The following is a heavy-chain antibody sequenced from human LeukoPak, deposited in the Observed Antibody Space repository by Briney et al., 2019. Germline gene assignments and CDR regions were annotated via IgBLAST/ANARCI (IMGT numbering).Heavy chain of an antibody. CDR2: INTDGSST. D-gene: IGHD1-1*01. Sequence: PGGSLRLSCAAAGFTFSSYWMHWVRQAPGKGLVWVSRINTDGSSTIYADSVKGRSTISRDNAKNSLYLQMNSLRAEDTAVYYCATLVNYWSFDYWGQGTLVTVSS. V-gene: IGHV3-74*01. J-gene: IGHJ4*02. CDR3: ATLVNYWSFDY. CDR1: GFTFSSYW.